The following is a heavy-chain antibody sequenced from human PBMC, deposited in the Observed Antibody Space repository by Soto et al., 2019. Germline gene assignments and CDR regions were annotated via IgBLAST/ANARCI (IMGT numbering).Heavy chain of an antibody. J-gene: IGHJ6*02. CDR2: IYPGDSDT. V-gene: IGHV5-51*01. CDR1: GYSFTSYW. Sequence: GESLKISCKGSGYSFTSYWIGWVRQMPGKGLEWMGIIYPGDSDTRYSPSFQGQVTISADKSISTAYLQWSSLKASDTAMYYCARQRSHPNFRFLAMGMDVWGQGTTVTVSS. D-gene: IGHD3-3*01. CDR3: ARQRSHPNFRFLAMGMDV.